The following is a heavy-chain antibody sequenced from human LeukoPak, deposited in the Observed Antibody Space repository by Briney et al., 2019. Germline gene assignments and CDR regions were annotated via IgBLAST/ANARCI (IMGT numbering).Heavy chain of an antibody. CDR3: ARMITMVRGVIITHPRSIDY. D-gene: IGHD3-10*01. CDR1: GYTFTSYG. J-gene: IGHJ4*02. V-gene: IGHV1-18*01. Sequence: ASVKVSCKASGYTFTSYGISWVRQAPGQGLEWMGWISAYNGNTNYAQKLQGRVTMTTDTSTSTAYMELRSLRSDDTAVYYCARMITMVRGVIITHPRSIDYWGQGTLDTVSS. CDR2: ISAYNGNT.